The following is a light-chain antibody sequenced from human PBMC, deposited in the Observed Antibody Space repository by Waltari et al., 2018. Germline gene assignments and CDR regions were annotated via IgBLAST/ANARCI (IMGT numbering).Light chain of an antibody. CDR3: AAWDDSLNGFYV. Sequence: QSVLTQPPSASGTPGQRVTISCSGSSSNIGGNSVNWYQQLPGTAPKLLTYSNNRRPSGVPDRFSGSKSGTSASLAISGLQSEDEADYYCAAWDDSLNGFYVFGTGTRVTVL. CDR2: SNN. CDR1: SSNIGGNS. J-gene: IGLJ1*01. V-gene: IGLV1-44*01.